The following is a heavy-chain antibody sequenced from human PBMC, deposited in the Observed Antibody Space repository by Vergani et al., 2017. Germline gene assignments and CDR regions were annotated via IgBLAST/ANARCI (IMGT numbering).Heavy chain of an antibody. D-gene: IGHD3-10*01. CDR3: ARELLWFGELLAPFDY. J-gene: IGHJ4*02. V-gene: IGHV2-5*02. Sequence: QITLKESGPTLVKPTQTLTLTCTFSGFSLSTSGVGVGWIRQPPGKALEWLALIYWDDDKRYSPSLKSRLTITKDTSKNQVVLTMTNMDPVDTATYYCARELLWFGELLAPFDYWGQGTLVTVSS. CDR2: IYWDDDK. CDR1: GFSLSTSGVG.